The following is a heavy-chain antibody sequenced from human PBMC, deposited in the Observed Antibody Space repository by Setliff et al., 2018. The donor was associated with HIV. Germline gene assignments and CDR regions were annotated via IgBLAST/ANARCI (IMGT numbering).Heavy chain of an antibody. D-gene: IGHD6-19*01. V-gene: IGHV4-38-2*01. J-gene: IGHJ4*02. Sequence: SETLSLTCAVSGYAISSGYYWGWIRQSPGKGLEWIGEVTHSGTTTYDPSLKSRITISVDTSKNQFSLKLTSVTAADMGVYYCARGRKKTLAVSGTRYFDFWGQGTLVTVSS. CDR1: GYAISSGYY. CDR2: VTHSGTT. CDR3: ARGRKKTLAVSGTRYFDF.